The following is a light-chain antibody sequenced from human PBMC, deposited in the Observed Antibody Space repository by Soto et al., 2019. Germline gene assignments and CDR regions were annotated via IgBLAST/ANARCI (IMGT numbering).Light chain of an antibody. CDR2: EVS. Sequence: QSALTQPASVSGSPGQSITISCIGTTSDVGTYNFVSWYQQHPGKAPKLIIYEVSNRPSGVSNRFSGSKSVTTASLTISGLQAEDEADYYCSSYTTTTTVIFGGATKLTVL. J-gene: IGLJ2*01. V-gene: IGLV2-14*01. CDR1: TSDVGTYNF. CDR3: SSYTTTTTVI.